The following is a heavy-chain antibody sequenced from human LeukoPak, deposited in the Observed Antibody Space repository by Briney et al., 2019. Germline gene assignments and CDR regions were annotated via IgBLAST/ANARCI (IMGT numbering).Heavy chain of an antibody. CDR1: GGSIRSANHF. V-gene: IGHV4-39*01. D-gene: IGHD6-6*01. CDR2: IYYSGRT. J-gene: IGHJ4*02. CDR3: ARRAYSSSSFDY. Sequence: SETLSLTCTVSGGSIRSANHFWGWIRQPPGKGLEWIGIIYYSGRTYFNPSLKSRVTIGVDTSKNQFSLKLRSVTAADTAVYYCARRAYSSSSFDYWGQGTLVTVSS.